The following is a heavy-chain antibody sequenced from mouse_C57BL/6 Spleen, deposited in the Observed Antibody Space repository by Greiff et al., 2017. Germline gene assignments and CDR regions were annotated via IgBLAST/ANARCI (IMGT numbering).Heavy chain of an antibody. CDR3: ARWYDQGYYAMGD. CDR1: GYTFTSYW. V-gene: IGHV1-69*01. CDR2: IDPSNSYT. Sequence: QVQLQQPGAELVMPGASVKLSCKASGYTFTSYWMHWVKQRPGQGLEWIGEIDPSNSYTNYNQKFKGKSTLTVDKSSSTAYMQLSSLTSEDSAVYYCARWYDQGYYAMGDRGQGASVTVSS. J-gene: IGHJ4*01. D-gene: IGHD1-1*02.